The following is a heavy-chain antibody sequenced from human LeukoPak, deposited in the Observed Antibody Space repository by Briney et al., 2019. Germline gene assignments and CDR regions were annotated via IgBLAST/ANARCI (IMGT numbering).Heavy chain of an antibody. CDR3: AKANRGILTGENWFDP. V-gene: IGHV3-23*01. Sequence: PGGSLRLSCAASGFTFSSYAMSWVRQAPGKGLEWVSAISGSGGSTYYADSVKGRFTISRDNSKNSLYLQMNSLRAEDTALYYCAKANRGILTGENWFDPWGQGTLVTVSS. CDR1: GFTFSSYA. J-gene: IGHJ5*02. CDR2: ISGSGGST. D-gene: IGHD3-9*01.